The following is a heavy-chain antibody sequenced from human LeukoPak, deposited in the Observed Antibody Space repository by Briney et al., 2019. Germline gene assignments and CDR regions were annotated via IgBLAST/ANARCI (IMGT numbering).Heavy chain of an antibody. CDR3: ARDDAVYSSSAAYYYYMDV. CDR2: IIPMFGTP. D-gene: IGHD6-6*01. V-gene: IGHV1-69*06. CDR1: GDTFTTYA. Sequence: GASVKVSCKTSGDTFTTYAIIWVRQAPGQGLEWMGGIIPMFGTPNYARRFQGRVTITADKSTSTAYMELSSLRSEDTAVYYCARDDAVYSSSAAYYYYMDVWGKGTTVTVSS. J-gene: IGHJ6*03.